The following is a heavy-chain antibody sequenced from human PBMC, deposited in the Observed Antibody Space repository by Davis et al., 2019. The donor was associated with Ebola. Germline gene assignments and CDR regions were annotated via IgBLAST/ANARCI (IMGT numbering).Heavy chain of an antibody. CDR3: ARARQYCISTSCTNWFDP. J-gene: IGHJ5*02. V-gene: IGHV4-30-4*07. CDR2: IYYSGST. Sequence: SETLSLTCAVSGGSISSGSYSWSWIRQPPGKGLEWIGYIYYSGSTYYNPSLKSRVTISVDTSKNQFSLKLSSVTAADTAVYYCARARQYCISTSCTNWFDPWGQGTLVTVSS. CDR1: GGSISSGSYS. D-gene: IGHD2-2*01.